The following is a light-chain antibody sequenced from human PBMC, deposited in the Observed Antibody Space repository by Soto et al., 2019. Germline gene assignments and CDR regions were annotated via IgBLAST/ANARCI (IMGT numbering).Light chain of an antibody. J-gene: IGLJ1*01. CDR1: NSDVGIYDF. V-gene: IGLV2-14*01. CDR2: EVR. Sequence: QSALTQPASVSGTPGQSITISCTGSNSDVGIYDFVSWYQHHPGRAPKLIVSEVRHRPSGVSNRFSGSKSGNTASLTISGLQSEDEADYYCISYTSDDVRYVFGTGTKLTVL. CDR3: ISYTSDDVRYV.